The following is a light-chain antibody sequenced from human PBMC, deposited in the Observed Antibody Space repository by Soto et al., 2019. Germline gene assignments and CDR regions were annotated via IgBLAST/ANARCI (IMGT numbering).Light chain of an antibody. V-gene: IGKV1-5*03. CDR3: QQYTTWRT. CDR1: QSISSW. Sequence: DIQMTQSPSTLSASVGDRVTITCRASQSISSWLAWYQQKPGKAPKLLIYKASSLESGVPSRFSGSGSGTEFPLTINSLTPDDFAVYYCQQYTTWRTFGHGTKVDIK. CDR2: KAS. J-gene: IGKJ1*01.